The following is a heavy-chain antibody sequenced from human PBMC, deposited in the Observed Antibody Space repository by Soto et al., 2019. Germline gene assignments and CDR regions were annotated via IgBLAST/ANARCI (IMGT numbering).Heavy chain of an antibody. CDR1: GFTFSSYA. J-gene: IGHJ4*02. CDR2: ISGSGGST. V-gene: IGHV3-23*01. Sequence: EVQLLESGGGLVQPGGSLRLSCAASGFTFSSYAMSWVRQAPGKGLEWVSAISGSGGSTYYADSVKGRFTISRDNSKNTLYLQMNSLRAEDTAVDYCAKDGSSWSYYFDYWGQGTLVTVSS. D-gene: IGHD6-13*01. CDR3: AKDGSSWSYYFDY.